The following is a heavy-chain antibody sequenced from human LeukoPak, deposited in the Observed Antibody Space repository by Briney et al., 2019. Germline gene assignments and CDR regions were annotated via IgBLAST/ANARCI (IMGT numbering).Heavy chain of an antibody. CDR3: AAASPRYYYYYYMDV. D-gene: IGHD6-25*01. V-gene: IGHV1-8*01. J-gene: IGHJ6*03. Sequence: ASVKVSCKASGYTFTSYDINWVRQAPGQGLEWMGWMNPNSGNTGYAQKFQGRVTMTRNTSISTAYMELSSLRSEDTAVYYCAAASPRYYYYYYMDVWGKGTTVTVSS. CDR1: GYTFTSYD. CDR2: MNPNSGNT.